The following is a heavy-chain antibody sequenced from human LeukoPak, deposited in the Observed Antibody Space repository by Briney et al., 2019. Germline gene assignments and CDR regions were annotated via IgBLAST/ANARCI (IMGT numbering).Heavy chain of an antibody. Sequence: KPSETLSLTCAVSGYSISSGYYWGWIRQPPGQGLEWIGSIYHSGSTYYNPSLKSRVTISVDTSKNQFSLKLSSVTAADTAVYYCASPSGSYYGGGDFDYWGQGTLVTVSS. D-gene: IGHD1-26*01. J-gene: IGHJ4*02. CDR2: IYHSGST. CDR1: GYSISSGYY. V-gene: IGHV4-38-2*01. CDR3: ASPSGSYYGGGDFDY.